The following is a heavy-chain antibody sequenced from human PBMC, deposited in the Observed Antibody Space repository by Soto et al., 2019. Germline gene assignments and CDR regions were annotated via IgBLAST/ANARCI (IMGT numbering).Heavy chain of an antibody. J-gene: IGHJ4*02. D-gene: IGHD3-10*01. Sequence: EVQLVESGGGLIQPGGSLRLSCAVSGFTVSNNYMSWVRQAPGKGLEGVSVIYSGGYTAYGDSVKGRFTISRDNSKNTRYLQRNSLGAKDAAVFFWGTPPGGGGYWGQGTLVTVSS. CDR3: GTPPGGGGY. CDR1: GFTVSNNY. CDR2: IYSGGYT. V-gene: IGHV3-53*01.